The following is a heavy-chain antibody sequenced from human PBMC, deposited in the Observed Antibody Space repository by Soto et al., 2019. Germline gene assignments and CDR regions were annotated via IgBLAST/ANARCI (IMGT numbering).Heavy chain of an antibody. CDR1: GYTFTGYY. D-gene: IGHD2-2*01. Sequence: ASVKVSCKASGYTFTGYYMHWVRQAPGQGLEWMVWINPNSGGTNYAQKFQGWVTMTRDTSISTAYMELSRLRSDDTAVYYCARASPAANFDRWGSGTLVTVSS. CDR2: INPNSGGT. J-gene: IGHJ2*01. V-gene: IGHV1-2*04. CDR3: ARASPAANFDR.